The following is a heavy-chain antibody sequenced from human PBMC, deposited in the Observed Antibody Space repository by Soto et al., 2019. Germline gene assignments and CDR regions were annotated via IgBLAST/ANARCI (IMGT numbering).Heavy chain of an antibody. J-gene: IGHJ4*02. CDR1: GYSFTSYW. CDR2: IYPGDSDI. V-gene: IGHV5-51*01. CDR3: ARHYYYDSSYYYPTNTKLPLDY. D-gene: IGHD3-22*01. Sequence: GESLKISCKGSGYSFTSYWIAWVRQVPGKGLELMGVIYPGDSDIRYSPSFQGQVTISADKSISTAYLQWSSLKASDSAMYFCARHYYYDSSYYYPTNTKLPLDYWGQGNLVT.